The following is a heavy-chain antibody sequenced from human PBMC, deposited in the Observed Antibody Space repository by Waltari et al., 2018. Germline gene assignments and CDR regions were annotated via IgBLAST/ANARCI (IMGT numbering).Heavy chain of an antibody. CDR2: IYYSGGT. CDR3: ARRHRSSIAGDAFDI. D-gene: IGHD6-13*01. CDR1: GGSISSSSYY. J-gene: IGHJ3*02. Sequence: QLQLQESGPGLVKPSETLSLTCTVSGGSISSSSYYWGWIRQPPGKGLEWIGSIYYSGGTYYNPSLKSRVTISVDTSKNQFSLKLSSVTAADTAVYYCARRHRSSIAGDAFDIWGQGTMVTVSS. V-gene: IGHV4-39*01.